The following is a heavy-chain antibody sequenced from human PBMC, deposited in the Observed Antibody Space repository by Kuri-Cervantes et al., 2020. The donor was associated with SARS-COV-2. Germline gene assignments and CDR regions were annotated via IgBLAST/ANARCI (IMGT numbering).Heavy chain of an antibody. CDR1: GGSISSHY. D-gene: IGHD2-15*01. Sequence: SETLSLTCTVSGGSISSHYWSWIRQPPGKGLEWIGYIYYSGSTNYNPSLKSRVTISVDTSKNQFSLKLSSVTAADTAVYYCARDQYCSGGSCYDNYYYMDVWGKGTTVTVSS. CDR3: ARDQYCSGGSCYDNYYYMDV. J-gene: IGHJ6*03. V-gene: IGHV4-59*11. CDR2: IYYSGST.